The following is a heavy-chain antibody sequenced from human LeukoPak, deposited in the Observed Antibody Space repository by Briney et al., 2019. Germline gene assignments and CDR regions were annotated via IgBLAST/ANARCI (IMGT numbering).Heavy chain of an antibody. D-gene: IGHD3-3*01. J-gene: IGHJ5*02. V-gene: IGHV5-51*01. CDR2: IYPGDSDT. Sequence: PGGSLRLSCKGSGYSFTSYRIGWVRQMPGKGLERMGIIYPGDSDTRYSPSFQGQVTISADKSISTAYLQWSSLKASDTAMYYCARSGFSIFGVVNQFDPWGQGTLVTVSS. CDR3: ARSGFSIFGVVNQFDP. CDR1: GYSFTSYR.